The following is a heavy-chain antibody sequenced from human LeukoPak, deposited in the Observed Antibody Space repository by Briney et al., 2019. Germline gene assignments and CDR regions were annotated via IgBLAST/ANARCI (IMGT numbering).Heavy chain of an antibody. Sequence: ASAKVSCKASGYTFTGYYMHWVRQAPGQGLEWMGWINPNSGGTNYAQKFQGRVTMTRDTSISTAYMELSRLRSDDTAVYYCARSGDVVPAPIVNLWGRGTLVTVSS. V-gene: IGHV1-2*02. CDR3: ARSGDVVPAPIVNL. CDR1: GYTFTGYY. J-gene: IGHJ2*01. D-gene: IGHD2-2*01. CDR2: INPNSGGT.